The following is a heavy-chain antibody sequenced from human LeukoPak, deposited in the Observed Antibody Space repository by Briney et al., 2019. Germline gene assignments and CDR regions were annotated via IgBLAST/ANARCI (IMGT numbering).Heavy chain of an antibody. Sequence: GGSLRLSCAASGFTFGDYAMHWVRQAPGKGLEWVSGISWNSGSIGYADSVKGRFTISRDNAKNSLYLQMNSLRAEDTALYYCAKSWAYYYDSSGYYGSYVAFDIWGQGTMVTVSS. D-gene: IGHD3-22*01. CDR1: GFTFGDYA. J-gene: IGHJ3*02. V-gene: IGHV3-9*01. CDR3: AKSWAYYYDSSGYYGSYVAFDI. CDR2: ISWNSGSI.